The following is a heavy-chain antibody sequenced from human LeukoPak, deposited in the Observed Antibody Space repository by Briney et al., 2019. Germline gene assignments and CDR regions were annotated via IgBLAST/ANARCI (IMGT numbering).Heavy chain of an antibody. CDR1: RFTFSSYA. CDR2: IFYSWSN. J-gene: IGHJ3*02. Sequence: GSLSLSCAASRFTFSSYAMSWVRQPPGKGLEWIGNIFYSWSNCYSPSLRSRVNISLDTSRNQFSLKLNSVTAADTAVYYCAKSNGYGLVDIWGQGTMVTVSS. CDR3: AKSNGYGLVDI. D-gene: IGHD3-10*01. V-gene: IGHV4-59*12.